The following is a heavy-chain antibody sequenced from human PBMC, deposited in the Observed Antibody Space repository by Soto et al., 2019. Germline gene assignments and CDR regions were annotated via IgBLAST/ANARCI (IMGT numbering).Heavy chain of an antibody. CDR2: FSAYNGNP. J-gene: IGHJ4*02. Sequence: QVQLEQSGAEVKKPGASVKVSCKASGYTFSGYAMGWVRQAPGQGSEWLGWFSAYNGNPDYAQKFQDGVTMTTDTSTRTAYMELRSLTSDDTAVDYCARPFGDHGDCSWFLRYWGQGTLVTVSS. V-gene: IGHV1-18*01. CDR1: GYTFSGYA. D-gene: IGHD4-17*01. CDR3: ARPFGDHGDCSWFLRY.